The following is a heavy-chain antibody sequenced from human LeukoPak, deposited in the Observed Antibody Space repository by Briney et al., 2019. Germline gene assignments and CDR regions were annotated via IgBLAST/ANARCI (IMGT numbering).Heavy chain of an antibody. CDR3: ARDYNWGFDY. CDR2: LSSTGDI. Sequence: GGSLRLSCVASGFTFRRYSMNWVRQAPGKGLEWVSYLSSTGDIYYADSVKGRFTISRDNAQNSLYLQMNSLRVEDTAVYYCARDYNWGFDYWGQGTLVTVSS. V-gene: IGHV3-21*01. J-gene: IGHJ4*02. CDR1: GFTFRRYS. D-gene: IGHD3-16*01.